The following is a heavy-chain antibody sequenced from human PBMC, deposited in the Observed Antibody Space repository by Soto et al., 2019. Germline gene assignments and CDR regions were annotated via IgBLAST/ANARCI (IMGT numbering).Heavy chain of an antibody. Sequence: GGSLRLSCAASGFTFSSYDMHWVRQATGKGLEWVSAIGTAGDTYYPGSVKGRFTISRENAKNSLYLQMNSLRAEDTAVYYCARGKGALFSSSWYYYYGMDVWGQGTTVTVSS. CDR2: IGTAGDT. CDR3: ARGKGALFSSSWYYYYGMDV. CDR1: GFTFSSYD. J-gene: IGHJ6*02. V-gene: IGHV3-13*01. D-gene: IGHD6-13*01.